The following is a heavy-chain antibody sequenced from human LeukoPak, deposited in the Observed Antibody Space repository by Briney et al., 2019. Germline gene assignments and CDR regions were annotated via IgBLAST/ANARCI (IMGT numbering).Heavy chain of an antibody. CDR3: ARSSYSGTYAGGY. CDR2: IYYGGST. J-gene: IGHJ4*02. Sequence: SETLSLTCTVSGDSISSYYWSWIRQPPGKGLESIGYIYYGGSTYHNPSLNSRVTISMDTSTNQFSLTLRSVTAADTAVYYCARSSYSGTYAGGYWGQGSLVTVSS. D-gene: IGHD1-26*01. V-gene: IGHV4-59*01. CDR1: GDSISSYY.